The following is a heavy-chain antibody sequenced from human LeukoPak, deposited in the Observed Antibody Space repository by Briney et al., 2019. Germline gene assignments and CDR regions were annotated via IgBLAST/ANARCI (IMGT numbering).Heavy chain of an antibody. CDR2: IYYSGST. Sequence: SEILSLTCTVSGGSISSDSFYWGWIRQPPGKGLEWIGSIYYSGSTYYNPSLKSRVTISVDTSKNQFSLKLSSVTAADTAVYYCARQRLDLWDPEFAPWGQGTLVTVSS. D-gene: IGHD3/OR15-3a*01. J-gene: IGHJ5*02. CDR3: ARQRLDLWDPEFAP. CDR1: GGSISSDSFY. V-gene: IGHV4-39*01.